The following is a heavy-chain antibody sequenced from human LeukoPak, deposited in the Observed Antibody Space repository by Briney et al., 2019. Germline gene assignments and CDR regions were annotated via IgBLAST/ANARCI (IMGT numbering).Heavy chain of an antibody. CDR2: INPNSGGT. V-gene: IGHV1-2*02. D-gene: IGHD5-18*01. J-gene: IGHJ4*02. CDR1: GYTFTGYY. CDR3: ARDLIQLWSPNSDFDY. Sequence: ASVKVSCKASGYTFTGYYMHWVQQAPGQGLEWIGWINPNSGGTNYAQKIQGRVTMTRDTSISTAYMELSRLRSDDTAVYYCARDLIQLWSPNSDFDYWGQGTLVTVSS.